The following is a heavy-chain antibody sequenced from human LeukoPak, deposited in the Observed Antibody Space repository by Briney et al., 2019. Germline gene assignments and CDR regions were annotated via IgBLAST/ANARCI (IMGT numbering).Heavy chain of an antibody. CDR3: ARRMGYSSGWQFDH. D-gene: IGHD6-19*01. J-gene: IGHJ4*02. CDR2: IYYSGST. Sequence: SETLSLTCTVSGGSISSGGYYWSWIRQHPGKGLEWIGYIYYSGSTYYNPSLKSRVTISVDTSKNQFSLKLSSVTAADTAVYYCARRMGYSSGWQFDHWGQGTLVTVSS. CDR1: GGSISSGGYY. V-gene: IGHV4-31*03.